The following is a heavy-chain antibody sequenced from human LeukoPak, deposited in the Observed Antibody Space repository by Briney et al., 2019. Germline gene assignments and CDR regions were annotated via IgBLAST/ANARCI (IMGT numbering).Heavy chain of an antibody. Sequence: ASVKVSCKASGYTFTSYGISWVRQAPGQGLEWMGWISAYTGNTNYVQRLQGRVTMTTDTSTTTAYMELSSLRSEDTAVYYCARDPPYGSLFDYWGQGTLVTVSS. CDR2: ISAYTGNT. CDR1: GYTFTSYG. D-gene: IGHD4-17*01. J-gene: IGHJ4*02. CDR3: ARDPPYGSLFDY. V-gene: IGHV1-18*01.